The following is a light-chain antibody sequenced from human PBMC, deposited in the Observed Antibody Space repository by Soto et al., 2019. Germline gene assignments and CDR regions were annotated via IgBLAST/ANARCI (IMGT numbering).Light chain of an antibody. V-gene: IGKV1-5*01. CDR3: QQYNSYS. CDR2: HAS. Sequence: DIQMTQSPSTLPASVGDRVTITCRASQSISNCLAWYQTKPRTATNVLIYHASTLQSGVPSRFSGSGSGTEFTLTISSLQPDSFATYYCQQYNSYSFGQGTKVEIK. CDR1: QSISNC. J-gene: IGKJ1*01.